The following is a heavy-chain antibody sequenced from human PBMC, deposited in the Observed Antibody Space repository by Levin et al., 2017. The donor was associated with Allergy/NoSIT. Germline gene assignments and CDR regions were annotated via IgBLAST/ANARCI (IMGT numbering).Heavy chain of an antibody. CDR1: GGTFSSYA. CDR3: ARDSSGYYYGWFDP. J-gene: IGHJ5*02. Sequence: ASVKVSCKASGGTFSSYAISWVRQAPGQGLEWMGGIIPIFGTANYAQKFQGRVTITADKSTSTAYMELSSLRSEDTAVYYCARDSSGYYYGWFDPWGQGTLVTVSS. CDR2: IIPIFGTA. V-gene: IGHV1-69*06. D-gene: IGHD3-22*01.